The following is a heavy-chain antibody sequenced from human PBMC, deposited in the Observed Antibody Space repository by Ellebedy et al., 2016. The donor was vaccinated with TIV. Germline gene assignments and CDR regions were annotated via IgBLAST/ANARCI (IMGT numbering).Heavy chain of an antibody. V-gene: IGHV3-21*01. D-gene: IGHD3-10*01. CDR1: GFTFSSYG. CDR3: ARDPGKFGGFDY. J-gene: IGHJ4*02. Sequence: GESLKISCAASGFTFSSYGMHWVRQAPGKGLEWVSSISSSSTYIYYADSVKGRFTISRDNAKNSLYLQMNSLRAEDTAVYYCARDPGKFGGFDYWGQGTLVTVSS. CDR2: ISSSSTYI.